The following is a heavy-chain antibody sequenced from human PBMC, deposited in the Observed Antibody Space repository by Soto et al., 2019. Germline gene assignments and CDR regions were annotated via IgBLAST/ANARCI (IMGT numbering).Heavy chain of an antibody. J-gene: IGHJ4*02. V-gene: IGHV3-23*01. CDR3: LKGQQWDLPSDY. D-gene: IGHD1-26*01. Sequence: PGGSLRLACAASGFLFSSHAMSVVRQAPGKGLEWVSAFSGTTSSTYYADSVTGRFTISRDNSTNTLYLQTKSLKAEDKAVYYCLKGQQWDLPSDYWCQGA. CDR2: FSGTTSST. CDR1: GFLFSSHA.